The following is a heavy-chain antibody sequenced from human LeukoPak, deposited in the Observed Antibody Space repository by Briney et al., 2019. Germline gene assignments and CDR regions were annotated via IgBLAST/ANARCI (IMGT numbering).Heavy chain of an antibody. D-gene: IGHD3-10*01. V-gene: IGHV4-34*01. J-gene: IGHJ4*02. CDR3: ARAGYGSGSYYTR. CDR2: INHGGST. Sequence: SSETLSLTCAVYGGSFSGYYWSWIRQPPGKGLEWIGEINHGGSTNYNPSLKSRVTISVDTSKNQFSLKLSSVTAADTAVYYCARAGYGSGSYYTRWGQGTLVTVSS. CDR1: GGSFSGYY.